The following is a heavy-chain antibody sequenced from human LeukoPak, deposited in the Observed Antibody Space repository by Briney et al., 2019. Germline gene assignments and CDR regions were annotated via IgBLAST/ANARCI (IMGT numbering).Heavy chain of an antibody. D-gene: IGHD1-7*01. J-gene: IGHJ4*02. V-gene: IGHV3-33*06. Sequence: GRSLRLSCAASGFTFSSYGMHWVCQAPGKGLEWVAVIWYDGSNKYYADSVKGRFTISRDNSKNTLYLQMNSLRAEDTAVYYCAKDGTGTTGGFDYWGRGTLVTVSS. CDR1: GFTFSSYG. CDR2: IWYDGSNK. CDR3: AKDGTGTTGGFDY.